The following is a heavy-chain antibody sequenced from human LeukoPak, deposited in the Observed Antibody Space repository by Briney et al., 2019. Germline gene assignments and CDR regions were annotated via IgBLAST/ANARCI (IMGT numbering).Heavy chain of an antibody. D-gene: IGHD2-21*02. CDR2: ISYDGSNK. CDR3: ARVILGGDYGDYFDY. V-gene: IGHV3-30*03. J-gene: IGHJ4*02. Sequence: GGSLRLSCAASGFTFSSYGMHWVRQAPGKGLEWVAVISYDGSNKYYADSVKGRFTISRDNSKNTLYLQMNSLRAEDTAVYYCARVILGGDYGDYFDYWGQGTLVTVSS. CDR1: GFTFSSYG.